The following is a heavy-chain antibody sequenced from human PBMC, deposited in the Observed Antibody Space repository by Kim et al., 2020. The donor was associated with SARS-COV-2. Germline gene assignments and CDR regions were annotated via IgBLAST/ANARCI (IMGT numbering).Heavy chain of an antibody. CDR3: ARPYGGSYYYFDY. Sequence: GGSLRLSCAASGFTFSSYAMHWVRQAPGKGLEWVAVISYDGSNKYYADSVKGRFTISRDNSKNTLYLQMNSLRAEDTAVYYCARPYGGSYYYFDYWGQGT. J-gene: IGHJ4*02. CDR2: ISYDGSNK. CDR1: GFTFSSYA. V-gene: IGHV3-30-3*01. D-gene: IGHD1-26*01.